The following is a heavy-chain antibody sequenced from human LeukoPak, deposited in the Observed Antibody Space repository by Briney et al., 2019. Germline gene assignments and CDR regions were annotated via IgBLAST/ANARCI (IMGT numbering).Heavy chain of an antibody. CDR2: ISYDGSNK. CDR3: ARSQWHY. Sequence: PGGSLRLSCAASGFTFSSYAMHWARQAPGKGLEWVAVISYDGSNKYYADSVKGRFTISRDNSKNTLYLQMNSLRADDTAVYYCARSQWHYWGQGTLVTVSS. CDR1: GFTFSSYA. J-gene: IGHJ4*02. V-gene: IGHV3-30*04. D-gene: IGHD6-19*01.